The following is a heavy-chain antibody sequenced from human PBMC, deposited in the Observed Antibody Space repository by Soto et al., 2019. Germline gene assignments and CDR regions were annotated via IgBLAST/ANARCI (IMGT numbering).Heavy chain of an antibody. CDR1: GFTFSSYA. D-gene: IGHD2-2*01. CDR2: ISSSGGST. CDR3: AKGIAGIVVVPAAMVFLDY. V-gene: IGHV3-23*01. J-gene: IGHJ4*02. Sequence: AGGSLRLSCAASGFTFSSYAMSWVRQAPGKGLEWVSAISSSGGSTYYADSVKGRFTISRDNSKNTLYLQMNSLRAEDTAVYYCAKGIAGIVVVPAAMVFLDYWGQGTLVTVSS.